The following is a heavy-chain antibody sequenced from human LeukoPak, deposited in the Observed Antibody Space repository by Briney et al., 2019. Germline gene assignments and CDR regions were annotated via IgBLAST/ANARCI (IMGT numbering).Heavy chain of an antibody. V-gene: IGHV4-39*07. CDR2: INHSGST. J-gene: IGHJ4*02. D-gene: IGHD5-24*01. CDR1: GGSISSSTYY. Sequence: SETLSLTCTVSGGSISSSTYYWGWIRQPPGKGLEWIGEINHSGSTNYNPSLKSRVTISVDTSKNQFSPKLSSVTAADTAVYYCARGLEMATMGGNYWGQGTLVTVSS. CDR3: ARGLEMATMGGNY.